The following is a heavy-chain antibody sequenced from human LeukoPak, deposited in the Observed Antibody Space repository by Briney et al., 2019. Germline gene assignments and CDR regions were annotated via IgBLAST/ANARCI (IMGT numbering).Heavy chain of an antibody. Sequence: QPGGSLRLSCAASGFTFSNYEVNWVRQAPGKGLEWVSYITPSGSTKCYADSVKGRFTISRDNAKNSLYLQMNSLRVEDTAVYYCAKLAKYFYGSETYYFFEHWGQGTPVTASS. D-gene: IGHD3-10*01. J-gene: IGHJ4*02. V-gene: IGHV3-48*03. CDR3: AKLAKYFYGSETYYFFEH. CDR1: GFTFSNYE. CDR2: ITPSGSTK.